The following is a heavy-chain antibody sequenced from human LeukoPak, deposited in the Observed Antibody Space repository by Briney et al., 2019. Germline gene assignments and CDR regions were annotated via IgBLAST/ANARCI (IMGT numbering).Heavy chain of an antibody. J-gene: IGHJ3*02. CDR2: IIPIFGTA. D-gene: IGHD3-3*01. CDR1: GGTFSSYA. Sequence: ASVKVSCKASGGTFSSYAISWVRQAPGQGLEWMGGIIPIFGTANYAQKFQGRVTITADESTSTAYMELSSLRSEDTAVYYCARRTYYDFWSGYLSLNDAFDIWGQGTMVTVSS. CDR3: ARRTYYDFWSGYLSLNDAFDI. V-gene: IGHV1-69*01.